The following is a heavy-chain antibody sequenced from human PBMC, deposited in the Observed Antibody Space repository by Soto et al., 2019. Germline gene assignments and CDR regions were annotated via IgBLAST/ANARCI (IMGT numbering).Heavy chain of an antibody. V-gene: IGHV3-7*01. CDR2: IKQDGSEK. CDR1: GFTFSSYW. Sequence: GGSLRLSCAASGFTFSSYWMSWVRQAPGKGLEWVANIKQDGSEKYYVDSVKGRFTISRDNAKNSLYLQMNSLRAEDTAVYYCARGGFSGWFGELLSFGAFDIWGQGTMVTVSS. D-gene: IGHD3-10*01. J-gene: IGHJ3*02. CDR3: ARGGFSGWFGELLSFGAFDI.